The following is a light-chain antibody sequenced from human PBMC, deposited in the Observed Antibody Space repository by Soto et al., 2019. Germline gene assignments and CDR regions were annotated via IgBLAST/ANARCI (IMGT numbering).Light chain of an antibody. Sequence: DTQMTQSHSTLSASVGDRVTITCRASQSISDWLAWYQQKPGTAPKLLIYKASRLESGVPSRFSGSGSGTEFTLTISGLQPDDFATYYCQHYNDYPWTFGQGTKVEIK. CDR1: QSISDW. CDR3: QHYNDYPWT. J-gene: IGKJ1*01. V-gene: IGKV1-5*03. CDR2: KAS.